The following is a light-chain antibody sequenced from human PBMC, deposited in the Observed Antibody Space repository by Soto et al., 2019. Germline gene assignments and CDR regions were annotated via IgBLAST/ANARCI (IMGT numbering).Light chain of an antibody. Sequence: QSVLTQPPSVSGAPGQRVTISCTGSSSNIGAGYDVHWYQQLPGTAPKLLIYGNSNRPSGVPDRFSGSKSGTSASLTVSGLQAEDEADYYCSSYAGSNNWVFGGGTKLTVL. CDR3: SSYAGSNNWV. CDR1: SSNIGAGYD. CDR2: GNS. J-gene: IGLJ3*02. V-gene: IGLV1-40*01.